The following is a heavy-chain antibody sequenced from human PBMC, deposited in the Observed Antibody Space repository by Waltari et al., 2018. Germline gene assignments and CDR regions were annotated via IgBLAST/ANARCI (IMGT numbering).Heavy chain of an antibody. D-gene: IGHD2-21*01. CDR2: IWYDGSNK. V-gene: IGHV3-30*18. CDR3: AKAPGLYSLIDY. CDR1: GFTFSSDG. J-gene: IGHJ4*02. Sequence: QVQLVESGGGVVQPGRSLRLSCAASGFTFSSDGMHWVRQAPGKGLEWVAVIWYDGSNKYYADSVKGRFTISRDNSKNTLYLQMNSLRAEDTAMYYCAKAPGLYSLIDYWGQGTLVTVSS.